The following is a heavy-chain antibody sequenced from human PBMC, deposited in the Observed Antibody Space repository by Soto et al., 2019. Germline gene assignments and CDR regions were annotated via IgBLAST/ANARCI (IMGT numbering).Heavy chain of an antibody. CDR2: ISDDGYTI. V-gene: IGHV3-11*01. CDR1: GFTFSDFY. J-gene: IGHJ4*02. CDR3: AKIYGASDN. Sequence: PGGSLRLSCATSGFTFSDFYMSWVRQAPGKGPEWVSYISDDGYTIYYADSVKGRFTTSRDNSRNTLYLQMSSLRAEDTAVYYCAKIYGASDNWGQGTLVTVSS. D-gene: IGHD2-8*01.